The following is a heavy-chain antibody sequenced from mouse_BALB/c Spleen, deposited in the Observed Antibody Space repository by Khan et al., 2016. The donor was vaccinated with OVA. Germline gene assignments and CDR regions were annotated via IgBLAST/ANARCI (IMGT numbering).Heavy chain of an antibody. CDR2: ITYSGST. J-gene: IGHJ1*01. CDR3: GRRSV. CDR1: GYSITSDYA. V-gene: IGHV3-2*02. Sequence: EVKLEESGPGLVKPSQSLSLTCTVTGYSITSDYAWNWIRQFPGNKLEWMGYITYSGSTSYNPSLKSRISISRDTSKNQFFQQLNSVTTEDTATYFCGRRSVWGAGTTVTVSS.